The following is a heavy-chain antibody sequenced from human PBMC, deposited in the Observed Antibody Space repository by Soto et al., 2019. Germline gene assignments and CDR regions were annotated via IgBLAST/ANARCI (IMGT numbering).Heavy chain of an antibody. J-gene: IGHJ4*02. Sequence: QVQLVESGGGVVQPGRSLRLSCAASGFTFSTYGMHWVRKAPGKGLEWVAVIWSDGSYKDYADSIEGRFTISRDNSKNTLYLQMNSLRADDTALYYCARDLDSGSYAYWGQGTLVTVSS. D-gene: IGHD1-26*01. CDR1: GFTFSTYG. CDR2: IWSDGSYK. V-gene: IGHV3-33*01. CDR3: ARDLDSGSYAY.